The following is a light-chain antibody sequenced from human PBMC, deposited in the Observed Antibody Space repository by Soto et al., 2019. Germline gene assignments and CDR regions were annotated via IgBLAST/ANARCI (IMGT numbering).Light chain of an antibody. CDR3: SSYTTSSTLV. CDR1: SSDVGGSNF. Sequence: QSALTQPASVSDSPGQSITIPCTGTSSDVGGSNFVSWYQQHPGKPPKLIIYDVANRPSGVSNRFSGSKSGSTASLIISRLQTEDEADYYCSSYTTSSTLVFGTGTKVTVL. J-gene: IGLJ1*01. CDR2: DVA. V-gene: IGLV2-14*03.